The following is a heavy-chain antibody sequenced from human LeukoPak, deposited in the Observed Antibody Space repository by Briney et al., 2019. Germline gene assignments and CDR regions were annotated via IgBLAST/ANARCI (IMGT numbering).Heavy chain of an antibody. CDR1: GGSFSGYY. CDR2: INHSGST. J-gene: IGHJ4*02. V-gene: IGHV4-34*01. CDR3: ASSHSILGYSYGYVL. D-gene: IGHD5-18*01. Sequence: SETLSLTCAVYGGSFSGYYWSWIRQPPGKGLEWIGEINHSGSTNYNPSLKSRVTISVDTSKNQFSLKLSPVTAADTAVYYCASSHSILGYSYGYVLWGQGTLVTVSS.